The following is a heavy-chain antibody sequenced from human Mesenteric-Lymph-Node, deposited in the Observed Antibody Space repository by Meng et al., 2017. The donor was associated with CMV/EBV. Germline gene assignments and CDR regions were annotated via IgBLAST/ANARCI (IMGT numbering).Heavy chain of an antibody. J-gene: IGHJ3*02. V-gene: IGHV3-9*01. CDR2: ISWNSGSI. CDR1: GFTFDDYA. CDR3: ARGKGFYDFWSGYYPQDAFDI. D-gene: IGHD3-3*01. Sequence: SLKISCAASGFTFDDYAMHWVRQAPGKGLEWVSGISWNSGSIGYADSVKGRFTISRDNAKNSLYLQMNSLRAEDTAVYYCARGKGFYDFWSGYYPQDAFDIWGQGTMVTVSS.